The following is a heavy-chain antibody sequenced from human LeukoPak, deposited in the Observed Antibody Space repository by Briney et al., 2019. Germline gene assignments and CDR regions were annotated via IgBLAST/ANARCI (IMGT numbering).Heavy chain of an antibody. CDR1: GGSISSSSYY. CDR2: IYYSGST. D-gene: IGHD5-18*01. Sequence: SETLSLTCTVSGGSISSSSYYWGWIRQPPGKGLEWIGSIYYSGSTYYNPSLKSRVTIFVDTSKNQFSLKLSSVTAADTAVYYCARLPYSYGSFFDYWGQGTLVTGSS. V-gene: IGHV4-39*01. CDR3: ARLPYSYGSFFDY. J-gene: IGHJ4*02.